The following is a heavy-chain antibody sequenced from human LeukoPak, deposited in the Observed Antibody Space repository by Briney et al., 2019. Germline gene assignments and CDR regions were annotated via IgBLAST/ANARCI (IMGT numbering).Heavy chain of an antibody. CDR3: ARVQETPMGSYFDS. D-gene: IGHD5-18*01. J-gene: IGHJ4*02. CDR2: ISSSGSTI. V-gene: IGHV3-11*04. Sequence: KPGGSLRLSCAASGFTFSDYYMSWIRQAPGKGLEWVSYISSSGSTIYYADSVKGRFTISRDNAKNSLYLQMNSLRAEDTAVYYCARVQETPMGSYFDSWGQGTLVTVSS. CDR1: GFTFSDYY.